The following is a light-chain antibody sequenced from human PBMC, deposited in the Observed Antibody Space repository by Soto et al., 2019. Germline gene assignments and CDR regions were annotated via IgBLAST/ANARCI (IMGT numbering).Light chain of an antibody. CDR3: TSYTSSSTYV. Sequence: QSALTQPASVSGSPGQSITISCTGTSSDVGGHNSVSWYQQHPGKAPKLMIYNVSNRPSGVSNRFSGSKSGNTASLTISGLLAEDEADYYCTSYTSSSTYVFGAGPKVTVL. CDR1: SSDVGGHNS. J-gene: IGLJ1*01. V-gene: IGLV2-14*01. CDR2: NVS.